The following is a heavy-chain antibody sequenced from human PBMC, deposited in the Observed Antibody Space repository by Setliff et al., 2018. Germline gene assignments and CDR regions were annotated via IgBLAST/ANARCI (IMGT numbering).Heavy chain of an antibody. D-gene: IGHD3-3*01. CDR2: INSGGSST. CDR3: ARDRRAEMYNFWSGSLEY. CDR1: GFTFSSSS. J-gene: IGHJ4*02. Sequence: PGGSLRLSCAASGFTFSSSSMTWVRQAPGKGLEWVSAINSGGSSTYYADSVKGRFTISRDNSKNTLYLQMNSLRAEDTAVYYCARDRRAEMYNFWSGSLEYWGQGTLVTVSS. V-gene: IGHV3-23*01.